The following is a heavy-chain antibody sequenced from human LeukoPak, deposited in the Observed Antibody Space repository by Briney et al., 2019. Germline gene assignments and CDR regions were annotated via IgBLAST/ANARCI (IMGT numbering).Heavy chain of an antibody. CDR2: INHSGST. CDR1: GGSFSGYY. CDR3: ARGRTSSDY. Sequence: PSETLSLICAVYGGSFSGYYWSWIRQPPGKGLEWIGEINHSGSTNYNPSLKSRVTISVDTSKNQFSLKLSSVTAADTAVYYCARGRTSSDYWGQGTLVTVSS. J-gene: IGHJ4*02. V-gene: IGHV4-34*01. D-gene: IGHD1-26*01.